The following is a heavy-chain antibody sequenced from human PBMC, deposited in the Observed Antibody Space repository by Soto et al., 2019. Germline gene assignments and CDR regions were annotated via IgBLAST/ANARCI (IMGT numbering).Heavy chain of an antibody. V-gene: IGHV1-58*01. CDR3: AADDMTTFI. J-gene: IGHJ4*02. D-gene: IGHD1-1*01. Sequence: GASVTVSCKASGFTFPSSALQWVRQARGQRLEWIGWIVVGSGNTNSAQKFQERVTFTRDMSTSTVYMELSSLKFEDTAVYYCAADDMTTFIWGQGTLVTVSS. CDR2: IVVGSGNT. CDR1: GFTFPSSA.